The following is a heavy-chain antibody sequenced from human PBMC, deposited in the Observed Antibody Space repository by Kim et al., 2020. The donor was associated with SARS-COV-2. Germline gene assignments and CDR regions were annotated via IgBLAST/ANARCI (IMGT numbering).Heavy chain of an antibody. D-gene: IGHD2-15*01. J-gene: IGHJ4*02. Sequence: SETLSLTCTVSAASINSVAYYWSWIRQRAGKGLEWIGRIYSSRTPNYNPSLTSRVTISVDTSKNLFSLRLSSVTATDSAVYCCAAASTPHRFDSWGQGTLVTVSS. V-gene: IGHV4-61*02. CDR3: AAASTPHRFDS. CDR2: IYSSRTP. CDR1: AASINSVAYY.